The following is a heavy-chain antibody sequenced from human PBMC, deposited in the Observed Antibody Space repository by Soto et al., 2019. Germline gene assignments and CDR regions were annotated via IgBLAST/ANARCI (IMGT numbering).Heavy chain of an antibody. D-gene: IGHD3-9*01. CDR2: IYYSGST. J-gene: IGHJ4*02. CDR3: ARHSTSQDDILTGYYKGNFDY. CDR1: GGSISSYY. Sequence: SETLSLTCTVSGGSISSYYWSWIRQPPGKGLEWIGYIYYSGSTNYNPSLKSRVTISVDTSKNQFSLKLSSVTAADTAVYYCARHSTSQDDILTGYYKGNFDYWGQGTLVTVSS. V-gene: IGHV4-59*08.